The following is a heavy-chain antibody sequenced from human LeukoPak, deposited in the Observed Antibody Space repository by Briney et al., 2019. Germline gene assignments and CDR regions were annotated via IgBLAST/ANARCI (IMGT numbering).Heavy chain of an antibody. J-gene: IGHJ4*02. D-gene: IGHD5-18*01. CDR2: ISWDGGST. V-gene: IGHV3-43*01. Sequence: PGGSLRLSCAASGFTFDHYSMHWVRQAPGKGLEWVSLISWDGGSTYYADSVKGRFTISRDNSKNSLSLQMNSLRAEDTALYHCARDRSYGSFDFWGQGTLVTVSS. CDR3: ARDRSYGSFDF. CDR1: GFTFDHYS.